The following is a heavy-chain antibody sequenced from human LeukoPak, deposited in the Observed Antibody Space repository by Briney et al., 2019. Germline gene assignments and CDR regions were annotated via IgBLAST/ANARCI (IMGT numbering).Heavy chain of an antibody. CDR3: ARDRWPYSSSSGTNMDV. V-gene: IGHV3-21*01. D-gene: IGHD6-6*01. J-gene: IGHJ6*03. CDR1: GFTFSSYS. CDR2: ISSSSSYI. Sequence: GGSLRLSCAASGFTFSSYSMNWVRQAPGKGLEWVSSISSSSSYIYYADSVKGRCTISRDNAKNFLYLQMKNPSSEDTAVYYCARDRWPYSSSSGTNMDVWGKGTTVTVSS.